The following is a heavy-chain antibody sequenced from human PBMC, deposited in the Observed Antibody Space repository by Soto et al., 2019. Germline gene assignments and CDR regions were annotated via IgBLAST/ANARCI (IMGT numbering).Heavy chain of an antibody. CDR3: ARTPTWSSGYQYYFDY. CDR1: GYTFTSYA. D-gene: IGHD5-12*01. V-gene: IGHV1-3*01. J-gene: IGHJ4*02. CDR2: INAGNGNT. Sequence: ASVKVSCKASGYTFTSYAMHWVRQAPGQRLEWMGWINAGNGNTKYSQKFQGRVTITRDTSASTAYMELSSLRSEDTAVYYCARTPTWSSGYQYYFDYWGQGTLVTVSS.